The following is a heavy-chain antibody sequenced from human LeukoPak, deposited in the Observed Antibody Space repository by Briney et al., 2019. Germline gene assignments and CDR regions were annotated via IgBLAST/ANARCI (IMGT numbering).Heavy chain of an antibody. Sequence: GGSLRLSCAASGFTFSSYAMHWVCQAPGKGLEWVAVISYDGSNKYYADSVKGRFTISRDNSKNTLYLQMNSLRAEDTAVYYCARAGYSSGWSLIDPWGQGTLVTVSS. D-gene: IGHD6-19*01. CDR1: GFTFSSYA. J-gene: IGHJ5*02. V-gene: IGHV3-30*04. CDR3: ARAGYSSGWSLIDP. CDR2: ISYDGSNK.